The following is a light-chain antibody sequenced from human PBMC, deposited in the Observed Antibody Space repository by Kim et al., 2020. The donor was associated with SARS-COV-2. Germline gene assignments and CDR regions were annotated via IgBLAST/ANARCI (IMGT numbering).Light chain of an antibody. J-gene: IGKJ2*01. CDR2: GAS. Sequence: DIVLTQSPGTLSLSPGERATLSCRASQSVNSDYLAWYQQIPGQPPRLLIFGASSRATGIPDRFSGSGSGTDFTLAISRLEPEDFAVYYCQLYGSSPLMYTFGQGTNLEIK. V-gene: IGKV3-20*01. CDR3: QLYGSSPLMYT. CDR1: QSVNSDY.